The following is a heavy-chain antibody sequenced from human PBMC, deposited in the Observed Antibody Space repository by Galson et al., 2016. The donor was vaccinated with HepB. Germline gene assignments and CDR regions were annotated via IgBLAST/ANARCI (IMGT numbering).Heavy chain of an antibody. Sequence: SLRLSCAASGFTFSSYSMIWVRQTPGKGLEWVSYIGSSGPVYYADSLQGRFTISRDNNKNAVYLQMNNLRAEDTALYYCARDRTPLGRFDPWGQGTLVTVSS. D-gene: IGHD1-14*01. CDR3: ARDRTPLGRFDP. CDR2: IGSSGPV. CDR1: GFTFSSYS. V-gene: IGHV3-48*04. J-gene: IGHJ5*02.